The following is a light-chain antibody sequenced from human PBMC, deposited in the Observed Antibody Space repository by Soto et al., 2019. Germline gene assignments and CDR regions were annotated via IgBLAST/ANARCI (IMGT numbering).Light chain of an antibody. J-gene: IGKJ4*01. Sequence: DIQMTQSPSNLSGSVGDRVTITCRASQTISSWLAWYQQKPGKAPKLLIYDASSLESGVPSSFSGSGSGTELTLTISSLQPDDFATYYCQQYNSYSPLTFGGGTKVDIK. CDR1: QTISSW. CDR2: DAS. V-gene: IGKV1-5*01. CDR3: QQYNSYSPLT.